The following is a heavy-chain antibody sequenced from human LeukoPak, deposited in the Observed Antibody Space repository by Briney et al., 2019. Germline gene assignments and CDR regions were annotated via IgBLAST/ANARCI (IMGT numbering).Heavy chain of an antibody. CDR1: AFTFNSYN. V-gene: IGHV3-48*01. CDR2: TSSSSSTI. D-gene: IGHD5-12*01. CDR3: ARDKPVATLGNYFDY. J-gene: IGHJ4*02. Sequence: GGSLRLSCAAYAFTFNSYNMNWLRHAPGKGLEWVSHTSSSSSTIYYEDSGKGRFTISRDNAKNSLYLQMNSLRAEDTAVYYCARDKPVATLGNYFDYWGQGTLVTVSS.